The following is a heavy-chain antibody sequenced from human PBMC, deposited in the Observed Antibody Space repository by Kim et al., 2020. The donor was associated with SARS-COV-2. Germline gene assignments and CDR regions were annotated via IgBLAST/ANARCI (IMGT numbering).Heavy chain of an antibody. CDR2: INHSGST. Sequence: SETLSLTCAVYGGSFSGYYWSWIRQPPGKGLEWIGEINHSGSTNYNPSLKSRVPISVDTPKNQFSLKLSSVTAADTAVYYCARDLSYSNSPATWFDPWGQGTLVTVSS. CDR1: GGSFSGYY. D-gene: IGHD4-4*01. V-gene: IGHV4-34*01. CDR3: ARDLSYSNSPATWFDP. J-gene: IGHJ5*02.